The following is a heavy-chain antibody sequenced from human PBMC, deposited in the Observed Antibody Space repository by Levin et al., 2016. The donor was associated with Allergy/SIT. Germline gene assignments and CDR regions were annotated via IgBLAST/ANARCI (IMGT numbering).Heavy chain of an antibody. Sequence: WVRQAPGQRLEWIGWIVVGSGNTDYAQKFQERVTITRDMSTSTAYMELSSLRSEDTAVYYCAAVTTKRISMVREVITHYYYGMDVWGQGTTVTVSS. D-gene: IGHD3-10*01. V-gene: IGHV1-58*01. CDR3: AAVTTKRISMVREVITHYYYGMDV. CDR2: IVVGSGNT. J-gene: IGHJ6*02.